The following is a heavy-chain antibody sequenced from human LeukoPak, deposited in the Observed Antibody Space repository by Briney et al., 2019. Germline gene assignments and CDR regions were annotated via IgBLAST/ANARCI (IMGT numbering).Heavy chain of an antibody. CDR1: GYSISSGYY. J-gene: IGHJ3*02. V-gene: IGHV4-38-2*02. CDR3: ARRSLTTVTTRGSAFDI. CDR2: SGST. Sequence: SETLSLTCTVSGYSISSGYYWGWIRQPPGKGLEWIGSGSTYYNPSLKSRVTISVDTSKNQFSLKLSSVTAADTAVYYCARRSLTTVTTRGSAFDIWGQGTMVTVSS. D-gene: IGHD4-17*01.